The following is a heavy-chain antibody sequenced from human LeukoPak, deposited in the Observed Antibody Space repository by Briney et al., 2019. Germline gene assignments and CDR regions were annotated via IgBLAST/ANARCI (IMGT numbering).Heavy chain of an antibody. V-gene: IGHV3-23*01. Sequence: GGSLRLSCAASGFTFSSYSMNWVRQAPGKGLEWVSAISGSGGSTYYADSVKGRFTISRDNSKNTLYLQMNSLRAEDTAVYYCALNGREVPSGAFDIWGQGTMVTVSS. D-gene: IGHD3-16*02. CDR1: GFTFSSYS. CDR3: ALNGREVPSGAFDI. J-gene: IGHJ3*02. CDR2: ISGSGGST.